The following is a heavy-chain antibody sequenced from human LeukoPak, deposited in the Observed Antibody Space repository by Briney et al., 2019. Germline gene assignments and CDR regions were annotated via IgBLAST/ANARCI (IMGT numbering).Heavy chain of an antibody. V-gene: IGHV3-23*01. Sequence: GGSLRLSCAASGFTFSSYSMNWVRQAPGKGLEWVSAISGSGGSTYYADSVKGRFTISRDNSKNTLYLQMNSLRAEDTAVYYCALNGREVPSGAFDIWGQGTMVTVSS. D-gene: IGHD3-16*02. CDR1: GFTFSSYS. CDR3: ALNGREVPSGAFDI. J-gene: IGHJ3*02. CDR2: ISGSGGST.